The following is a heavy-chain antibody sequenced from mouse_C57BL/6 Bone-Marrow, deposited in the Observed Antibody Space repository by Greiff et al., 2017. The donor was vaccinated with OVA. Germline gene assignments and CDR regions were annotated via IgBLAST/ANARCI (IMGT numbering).Heavy chain of an antibody. CDR3: ASLTTVVAPY. V-gene: IGHV5-6*02. J-gene: IGHJ2*01. CDR1: GFTFSSYG. Sequence: EVMLVESGGDLVKPGGSLKLSCAASGFTFSSYGMSWVRQTPDKRLEWVATISSGGSYTYYPDSVKGRFTISRDNAKNTLYLQMSSLKSEDTAMYYCASLTTVVAPYWGQGTTLTVSS. D-gene: IGHD1-1*01. CDR2: ISSGGSYT.